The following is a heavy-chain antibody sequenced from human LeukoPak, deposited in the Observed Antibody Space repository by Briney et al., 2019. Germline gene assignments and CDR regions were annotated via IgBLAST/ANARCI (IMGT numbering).Heavy chain of an antibody. J-gene: IGHJ4*02. D-gene: IGHD6-6*01. CDR1: GFTFSSYS. Sequence: PGGSLRLSCAASGFTFSSYSMNWVRQAPGKGLEWVSLISSSSTYIYYADSVKGRFTISRDNAKKSLYLQMNSLRAEDTAVYFCARDLGSYSISQGFDFWGQGTLVTFSS. V-gene: IGHV3-21*01. CDR2: ISSSSTYI. CDR3: ARDLGSYSISQGFDF.